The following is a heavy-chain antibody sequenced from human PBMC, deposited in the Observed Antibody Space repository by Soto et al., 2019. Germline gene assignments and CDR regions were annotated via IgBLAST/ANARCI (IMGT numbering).Heavy chain of an antibody. J-gene: IGHJ4*02. CDR3: GAGQFFSDY. CDR1: GFTFSSYG. Sequence: QVQLVESGGGVVQPGRSLRLSCAASGFTFSSYGMHWVRQAPGKGLEWVALISFDGSNTYYADSVKGRFTISRDNSQNTLSLQMHSLRPAHLSLYYCGAGQFFSDYWGQGALVTVSS. CDR2: ISFDGSNT. V-gene: IGHV3-30*03. D-gene: IGHD6-19*01.